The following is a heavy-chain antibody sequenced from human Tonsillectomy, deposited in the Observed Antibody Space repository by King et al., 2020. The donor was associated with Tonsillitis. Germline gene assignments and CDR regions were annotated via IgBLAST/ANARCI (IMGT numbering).Heavy chain of an antibody. Sequence: VQLVESGGGVVQPGRSLRLSCAASGFTFSSYAMHWVRQAPGKGLEWVAIISYDGSNKYYADSVKGRFTISRDNSKNTLYLQMNSLRAEDTAVYYCARDQGAGRSGFGGFDPWGQGTLLTVSS. CDR3: ARDQGAGRSGFGGFDP. J-gene: IGHJ5*02. CDR2: ISYDGSNK. CDR1: GFTFSSYA. V-gene: IGHV3-30-3*01. D-gene: IGHD3-16*01.